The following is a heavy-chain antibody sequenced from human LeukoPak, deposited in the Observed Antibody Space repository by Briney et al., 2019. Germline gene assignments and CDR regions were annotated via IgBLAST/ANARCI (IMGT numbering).Heavy chain of an antibody. Sequence: HGASVKVSCKASGYTFSDYAIHWVRQAPGQGLEWMGWVNPNTGGTSYAQKFQGRVTMTRDTSISTAYMQLNRLTSDDTAVYYCAGEPAAAAMGTLSGAWGQGTLVTVSS. J-gene: IGHJ5*02. CDR3: AGEPAAAAMGTLSGA. CDR1: GYTFSDYA. V-gene: IGHV1-2*02. D-gene: IGHD5-18*01. CDR2: VNPNTGGT.